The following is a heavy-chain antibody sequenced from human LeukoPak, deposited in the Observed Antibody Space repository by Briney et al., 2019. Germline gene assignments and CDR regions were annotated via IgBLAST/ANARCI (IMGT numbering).Heavy chain of an antibody. D-gene: IGHD1-26*01. CDR3: ARGVGYSGSNTWLDP. V-gene: IGHV3-21*06. Sequence: GGSLRLSCAAAGFTFSSYTMNWVRQAPGKGLEWVSSISGSSTYVYYVASVQGRLTIFRDNAKNSLHLQMNSRRAEHTAIYYCARGVGYSGSNTWLDPWGQGTLVTVSS. CDR1: GFTFSSYT. J-gene: IGHJ5*02. CDR2: ISGSSTYV.